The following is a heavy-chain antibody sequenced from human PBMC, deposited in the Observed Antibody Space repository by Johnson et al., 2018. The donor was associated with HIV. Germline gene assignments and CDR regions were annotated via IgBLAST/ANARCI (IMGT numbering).Heavy chain of an antibody. V-gene: IGHV3-66*01. D-gene: IGHD1-26*01. CDR2: IYSGGST. CDR3: VKGGGSYSDAFDI. J-gene: IGHJ3*02. CDR1: GFTFSSYW. Sequence: VQLVESGGGLVQPGGSLRLSCAASGFTFSSYWMSWVRQAPGKGLEWVSVIYSGGSTYYADSVKGRFTISRANSKNTLYLQMNSLRAEDTAVYYCVKGGGSYSDAFDIWGQGTMVTVSS.